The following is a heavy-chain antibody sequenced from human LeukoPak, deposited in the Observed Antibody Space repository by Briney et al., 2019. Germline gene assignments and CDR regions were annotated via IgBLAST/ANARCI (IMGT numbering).Heavy chain of an antibody. CDR2: ISSSGSTI. V-gene: IGHV3-11*01. CDR1: GFIFSDYY. D-gene: IGHD3-22*01. Sequence: GGSLRLSCAASGFIFSDYYMSWVRQAPGKGLEWVSYISSSGSTIYYADSVKGRFTISRDNAKNSLYLQMNSLRAEDTAVYYCARAGGNYYDSSGYADYWGQGTLVTVSS. CDR3: ARAGGNYYDSSGYADY. J-gene: IGHJ4*02.